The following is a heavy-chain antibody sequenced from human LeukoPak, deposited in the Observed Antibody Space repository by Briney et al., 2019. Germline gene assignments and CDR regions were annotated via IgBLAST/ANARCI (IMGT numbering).Heavy chain of an antibody. D-gene: IGHD3-16*01. CDR2: IYYSGST. Sequence: SETLSLTCTVSGGSISSGGYYWSWIRQPPGKGLEWIGSIYYSGSTYYNPSLKSRVTISVDTSKNQVSLKLTSVTAADTAVYYCVRGERLGPDIWGQGTMVAVSS. CDR3: VRGERLGPDI. CDR1: GGSISSGGYY. V-gene: IGHV4-39*07. J-gene: IGHJ3*02.